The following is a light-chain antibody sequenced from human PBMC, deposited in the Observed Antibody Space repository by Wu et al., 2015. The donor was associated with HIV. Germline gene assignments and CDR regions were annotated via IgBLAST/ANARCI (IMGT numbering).Light chain of an antibody. CDR3: QQRSNWPIT. Sequence: EIVLTQSPGTLSLSPGERATLFCRASQRVSSTYLAWYQQKPGQAPRLLIYDASNRATGIPGRFSGSGSGTDFTLTISSLEPEDFAVYYCQQRSNWPITFGQGTRLEIK. CDR2: DAS. J-gene: IGKJ5*01. V-gene: IGKV3-11*01. CDR1: QRVSSTY.